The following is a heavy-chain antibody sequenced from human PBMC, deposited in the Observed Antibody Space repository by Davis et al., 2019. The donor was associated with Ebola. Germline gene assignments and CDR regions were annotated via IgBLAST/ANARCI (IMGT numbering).Heavy chain of an antibody. Sequence: PSETLSLTCTVSGGSINSGDYYWSWIRQPPGKGLEWIGYIYDSGHTYYNPSLKSRLTISVDTSKNQFSLNLTSVTAADTAVYYCARDINYGGNRLGWFDPWGQGTLVLVAS. CDR2: IYDSGHT. CDR1: GGSINSGDYY. CDR3: ARDINYGGNRLGWFDP. V-gene: IGHV4-30-4*01. D-gene: IGHD4-23*01. J-gene: IGHJ5*02.